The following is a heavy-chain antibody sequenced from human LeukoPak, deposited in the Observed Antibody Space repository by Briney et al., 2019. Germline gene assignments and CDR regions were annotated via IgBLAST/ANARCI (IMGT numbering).Heavy chain of an antibody. J-gene: IGHJ6*02. D-gene: IGHD3-10*01. CDR3: ARVDYYGSGSSGYYYYGMDV. CDR2: ISYDGSNK. V-gene: IGHV3-30-3*01. CDR1: GFTFSGYA. Sequence: PGRSLRLSCAASGFTFSGYAMHWVRQAPGKGLEWVAVISYDGSNKYYADSVKGRFTISRDNSKNTLYLKMNSLSAEDTAVYYCARVDYYGSGSSGYYYYGMDVWGQGTTVTVSS.